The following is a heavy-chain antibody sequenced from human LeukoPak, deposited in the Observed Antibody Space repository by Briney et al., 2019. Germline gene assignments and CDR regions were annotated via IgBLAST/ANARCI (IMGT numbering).Heavy chain of an antibody. J-gene: IGHJ3*02. Sequence: SETLSLTCTVSGGSISSYYWSWIRQPPGKGLEWIGYIYYSGSTNYNPSLKSRVTISVDTSKNQFSLKLSSVTAADTAVYYCARTTYYDFWSGWGAFDIWGQGIMVTVSS. CDR3: ARTTYYDFWSGWGAFDI. D-gene: IGHD3-3*01. CDR1: GGSISSYY. CDR2: IYYSGST. V-gene: IGHV4-59*01.